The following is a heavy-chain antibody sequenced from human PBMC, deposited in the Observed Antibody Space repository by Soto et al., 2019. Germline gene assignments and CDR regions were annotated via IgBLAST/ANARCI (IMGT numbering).Heavy chain of an antibody. Sequence: QVHLQESGPGLVKPSETLSLTCTVSGDSISTFYWNWIRQTPDKGLEWVGYVFHSGSTMYDPSLSGRVTISVDTSKNQISLNLTAVTAADTAIYFCARRRGWLAMSAFDYWGQGTLVTVSS. CDR2: VFHSGST. J-gene: IGHJ4*02. D-gene: IGHD6-19*01. CDR3: ARRRGWLAMSAFDY. CDR1: GDSISTFY. V-gene: IGHV4-59*13.